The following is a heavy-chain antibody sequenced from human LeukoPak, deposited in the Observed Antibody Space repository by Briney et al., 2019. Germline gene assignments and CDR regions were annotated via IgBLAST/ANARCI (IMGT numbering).Heavy chain of an antibody. CDR2: VNRDGTEK. CDR3: VRGDWYFES. D-gene: IGHD2-21*01. Sequence: GGSLRLSCVTSGFNFSDSRMTWVRQAPGKGLQWVAYVNRDGTEKHFLDSVEGRFTISRDNAKKSLYLQMSSLRPQDTAVYFCVRGDWYFESWGQGTLVTVSS. J-gene: IGHJ4*02. V-gene: IGHV3-7*04. CDR1: GFNFSDSR.